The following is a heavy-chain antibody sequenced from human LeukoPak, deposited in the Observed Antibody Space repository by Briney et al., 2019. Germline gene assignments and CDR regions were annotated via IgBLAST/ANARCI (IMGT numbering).Heavy chain of an antibody. Sequence: GASVKVSCKASGGTFSSYAISWVRQAPGQGLEWMGGIIPIFGTANYAQKFQGRVTITADESTSTAYMELSSLRSEDTAVYYCARFSGVEYQLLSEVAFDIWGQGTMVTVSS. CDR3: ARFSGVEYQLLSEVAFDI. D-gene: IGHD2-2*01. V-gene: IGHV1-69*13. CDR2: IIPIFGTA. J-gene: IGHJ3*02. CDR1: GGTFSSYA.